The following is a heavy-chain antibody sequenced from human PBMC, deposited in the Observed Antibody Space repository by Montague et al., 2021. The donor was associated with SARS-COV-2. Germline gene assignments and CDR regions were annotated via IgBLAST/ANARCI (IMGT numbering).Heavy chain of an antibody. D-gene: IGHD3-9*01. V-gene: IGHV4-34*01. Sequence: SETLSLTCAVYGGSFSGDYWSRIRQPPGEGLEWVGEINHSVSTNYNPSPKSRVTISVDTSKNQFSLKLSSVTAADAAVYYCARERYSFSLTRGSTWFDPWGQGTLIPNSS. CDR3: ARERYSFSLTRGSTWFDP. CDR1: GGSFSGDY. CDR2: INHSVST. J-gene: IGHJ5*02.